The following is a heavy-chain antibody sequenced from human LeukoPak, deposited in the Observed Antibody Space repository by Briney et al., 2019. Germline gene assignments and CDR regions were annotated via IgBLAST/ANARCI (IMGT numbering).Heavy chain of an antibody. CDR3: AKDREMAGRGAYYYGMDV. CDR2: ISYDGSNK. V-gene: IGHV3-30*18. CDR1: GFTFSSYG. D-gene: IGHD5-24*01. Sequence: GGSLRLSCAASGFTFSSYGMHWVRQAPGKRLEWVAVISYDGSNKYYADSVKGRFTISIDNSKNTLYLQMNSLRAEDTAVYYCAKDREMAGRGAYYYGMDVWGQGTTVTVSS. J-gene: IGHJ6*02.